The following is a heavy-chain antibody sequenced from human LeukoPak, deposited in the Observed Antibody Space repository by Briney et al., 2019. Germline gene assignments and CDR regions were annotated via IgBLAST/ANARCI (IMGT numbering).Heavy chain of an antibody. J-gene: IGHJ4*02. CDR1: GGSISTGDYY. Sequence: PSETLSLTCTVSGGSISTGDYYWSWIRQPAGKELEWIGRIYTSGDTIYNSSLKSRVTISVDTSKNQFSLKLSSVTSADTAVYYCARSSSSSWLDYWGQGTLVTVSS. V-gene: IGHV4-61*02. D-gene: IGHD6-13*01. CDR2: IYTSGDT. CDR3: ARSSSSSWLDY.